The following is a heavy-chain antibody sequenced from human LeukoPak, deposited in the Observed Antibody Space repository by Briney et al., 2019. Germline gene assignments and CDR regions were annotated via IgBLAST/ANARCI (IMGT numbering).Heavy chain of an antibody. V-gene: IGHV1-2*02. J-gene: IGHJ6*03. CDR1: GYTFTGYY. CDR3: ARDRGPGIAVAGTNYYYYMDV. CDR2: VNPNSGGT. Sequence: ASVKVSCKPSGYTFTGYYMHWVRHAPGQGHEWMGWVNPNSGGTNYAQKFQGRVTMTRDTSISTAYMELSRLRSDDTAVYYCARDRGPGIAVAGTNYYYYMDVWGKGTTVTVSS. D-gene: IGHD6-19*01.